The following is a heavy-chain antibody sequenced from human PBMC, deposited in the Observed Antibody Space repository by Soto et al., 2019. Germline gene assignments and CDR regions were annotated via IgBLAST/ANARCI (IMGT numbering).Heavy chain of an antibody. CDR1: GYTFTGYY. Sequence: ASVKVSCKASGYTFTGYYMHWVRQAPGQGLEWMGWINPHSGGTNYAQKFQGWVTMTRDTSIRTAYMELSRLRSDDTAVYYCARNPHSRGYSSSWNHGMDVWGQGTTVTVSS. CDR2: INPHSGGT. J-gene: IGHJ6*02. V-gene: IGHV1-2*04. CDR3: ARNPHSRGYSSSWNHGMDV. D-gene: IGHD6-13*01.